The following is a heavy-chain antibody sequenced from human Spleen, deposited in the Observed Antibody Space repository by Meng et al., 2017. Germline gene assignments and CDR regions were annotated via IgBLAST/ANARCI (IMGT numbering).Heavy chain of an antibody. D-gene: IGHD6-19*01. CDR3: ANPPSAVAGNYYYYGMDV. CDR2: ISGSGGST. V-gene: IGHV3-23*01. Sequence: GGSLRLSCVASGFTFSSYAMSWVRQAPGKGLEWVSAISGSGGSTYYADSVKGRFTISRDNSKNTLYLQMNSLRAEDTAVYYCANPPSAVAGNYYYYGMDVWGQGTTVTVSS. J-gene: IGHJ6*02. CDR1: GFTFSSYA.